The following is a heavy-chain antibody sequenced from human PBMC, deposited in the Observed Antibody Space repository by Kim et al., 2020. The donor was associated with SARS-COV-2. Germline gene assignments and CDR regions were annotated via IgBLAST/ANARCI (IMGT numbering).Heavy chain of an antibody. CDR2: IKEKTDEE. CDR3: ATSLTAACTLDY. J-gene: IGHJ4*02. Sequence: GGSLRLSCTASAFTFRNYWMTWVRQAPGKGLEWVANIKEKTDEEFYVDSVRGRFTISTDSAKNSVFLQMNSLRAEDTGVYYCATSLTAACTLDYWGQGIL. V-gene: IGHV3-7*01. D-gene: IGHD6-13*01. CDR1: AFTFRNYW.